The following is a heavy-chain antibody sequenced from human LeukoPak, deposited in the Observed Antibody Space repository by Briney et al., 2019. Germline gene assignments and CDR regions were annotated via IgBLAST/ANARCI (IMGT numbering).Heavy chain of an antibody. Sequence: GGSLRLSCAASGFTFSSYALSWVRQAPGKGLEWVSAISGSGGSTYYADSVKGRFTISRDNSKNTLYLQMNSLRAEDTAVYYCAKDRRPGIAAAGYWGQGTLVTVSS. D-gene: IGHD6-13*01. CDR1: GFTFSSYA. V-gene: IGHV3-23*01. CDR2: ISGSGGST. J-gene: IGHJ4*02. CDR3: AKDRRPGIAAAGY.